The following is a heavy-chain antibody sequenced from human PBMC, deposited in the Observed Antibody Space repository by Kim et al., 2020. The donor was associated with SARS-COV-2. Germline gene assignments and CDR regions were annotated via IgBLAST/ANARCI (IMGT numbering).Heavy chain of an antibody. D-gene: IGHD3-10*01. CDR1: GGSISSYY. CDR3: ARDLKGYGSGREDEYYYYYGMDV. Sequence: SETLSLTCTVSGGSISSYYWSWIRQPPGKGLEWIGYIYYSGSTNYNPSLKSRVTISVDTSKNQFSLKLSSVTAADTAVYYCARDLKGYGSGREDEYYYYYGMDVWGQGTTVTVSS. CDR2: IYYSGST. J-gene: IGHJ6*02. V-gene: IGHV4-59*01.